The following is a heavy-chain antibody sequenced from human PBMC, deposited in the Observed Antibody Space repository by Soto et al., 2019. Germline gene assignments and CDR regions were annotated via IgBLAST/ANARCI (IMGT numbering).Heavy chain of an antibody. CDR1: GGSISSSSYY. J-gene: IGHJ5*02. CDR3: AKTYYHFSNWFDP. Sequence: QLQLQESGPGLVKPSETLSLTCTVSGGSISSSSYYWGWIRQPPGKGLEWIGSIYYSGSTYYNPSLKSRVTISVDTSKNQFSLKLSSVTAADTAVYYCAKTYYHFSNWFDPWGQGTLVTVSS. D-gene: IGHD3-10*01. V-gene: IGHV4-39*01. CDR2: IYYSGST.